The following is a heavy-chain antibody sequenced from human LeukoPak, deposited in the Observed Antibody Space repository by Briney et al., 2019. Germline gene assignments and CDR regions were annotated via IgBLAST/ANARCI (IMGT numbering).Heavy chain of an antibody. V-gene: IGHV4-34*01. CDR1: GGSFSGYY. D-gene: IGHD6-13*01. J-gene: IGHJ4*02. Sequence: SETLSLTCAVYGGSFSGYYWSWIRQPPGKGLEWIGEINHSGGTNYNPSLKSRVTISVDTSKNQFSLKLSSVTAADTAVYYCARRDKAAAAFDYWGQGTLVAVSS. CDR2: INHSGGT. CDR3: ARRDKAAAAFDY.